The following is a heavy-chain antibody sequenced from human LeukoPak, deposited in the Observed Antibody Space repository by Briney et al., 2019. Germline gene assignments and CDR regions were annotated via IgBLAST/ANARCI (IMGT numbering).Heavy chain of an antibody. CDR1: GGTFSSYA. CDR3: ARDSFPKDCSSTSCSLRYFDL. D-gene: IGHD2-2*01. CDR2: IIPIFGTA. Sequence: SVKVSCKASGGTFSSYAISWVRQAPGQGLEWMGGIIPIFGTANYAQKFQGRVTITADESTSTAYMELSSLRSEDTAVYYCARDSFPKDCSSTSCSLRYFDLWGRGTLVTVSS. V-gene: IGHV1-69*13. J-gene: IGHJ2*01.